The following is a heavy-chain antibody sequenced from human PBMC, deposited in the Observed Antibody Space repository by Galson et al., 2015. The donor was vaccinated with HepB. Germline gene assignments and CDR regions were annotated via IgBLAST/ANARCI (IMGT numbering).Heavy chain of an antibody. J-gene: IGHJ5*02. V-gene: IGHV1-3*01. Sequence: SVKVSCKASGYTFTSYAMHWVRQAPGQRLEWMGWINAGNGNTKYSQKFQGRVTITRDTSASTAYMELSSLRSEDTAVYYCARQRGTTGTTGYNWFDPWGQGTLATVSS. CDR3: ARQRGTTGTTGYNWFDP. CDR1: GYTFTSYA. CDR2: INAGNGNT. D-gene: IGHD1-1*01.